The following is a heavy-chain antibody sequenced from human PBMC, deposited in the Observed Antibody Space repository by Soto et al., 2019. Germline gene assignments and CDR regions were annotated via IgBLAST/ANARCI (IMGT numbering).Heavy chain of an antibody. CDR3: ARGRQVEPCPLFRRAGDYSMDV. CDR1: RGCFTSYS. CDR2: ITHSGST. Sequence: XGSMSLTCAVCRGCFTSYSWSYIRHPQGKGLEWIGEITHSGSTNYNPSLKSRVTMALDTSKNQFSVKLWSVTAADTAVYYCARGRQVEPCPLFRRAGDYSMDVWRQGTTVTVSS. J-gene: IGHJ6*02. D-gene: IGHD2-2*01. V-gene: IGHV4-34*01.